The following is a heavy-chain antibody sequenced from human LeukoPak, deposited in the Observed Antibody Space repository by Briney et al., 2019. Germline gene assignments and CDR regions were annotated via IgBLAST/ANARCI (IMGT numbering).Heavy chain of an antibody. CDR2: ISAYNGNT. CDR3: ARDYGPTHYYGSGTLLSPDY. J-gene: IGHJ4*02. CDR1: GYTFTSYG. D-gene: IGHD3-10*01. V-gene: IGHV1-18*01. Sequence: ASVKVSCKASGYTFTSYGISWVRQAPGQGLEWMGWISAYNGNTNYAQKLQGRVTMTTDTSTSTAYMELRSLRSDDTAVYYCARDYGPTHYYGSGTLLSPDYWGQGTLVTVYS.